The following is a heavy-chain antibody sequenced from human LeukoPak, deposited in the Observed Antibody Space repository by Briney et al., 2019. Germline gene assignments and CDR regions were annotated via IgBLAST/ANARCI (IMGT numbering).Heavy chain of an antibody. CDR3: ARQGQWLEDYGMDV. Sequence: PSETLSLTCTVSGGSISSSSYYWSWIRQPPGKGLEWIGYIYYSGSTNYNPSLKSRVTISVDTSKNQFSLKLSSVTAADTAVYYCARQGQWLEDYGMDVWGQGTTVTVSS. D-gene: IGHD6-19*01. V-gene: IGHV4-61*05. CDR2: IYYSGST. J-gene: IGHJ6*02. CDR1: GGSISSSSYY.